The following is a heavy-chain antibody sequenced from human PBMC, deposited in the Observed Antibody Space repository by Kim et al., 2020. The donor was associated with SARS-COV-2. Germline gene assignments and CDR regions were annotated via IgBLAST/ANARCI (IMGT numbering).Heavy chain of an antibody. D-gene: IGHD1-26*01. Sequence: GSEKYYGDSVKCRFTSSRDNAKNSLYRQMNSLRAEDTAVYYCARDSGDFDYWGQGTLVTVSS. CDR3: ARDSGDFDY. CDR2: GSEK. V-gene: IGHV3-7*03. J-gene: IGHJ4*02.